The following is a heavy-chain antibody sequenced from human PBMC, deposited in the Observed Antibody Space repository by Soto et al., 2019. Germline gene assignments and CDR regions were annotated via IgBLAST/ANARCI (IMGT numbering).Heavy chain of an antibody. D-gene: IGHD3-16*01. CDR3: ARGFGGVSLDYFDF. V-gene: IGHV4-31*03. CDR1: NGSINSAGHF. J-gene: IGHJ4*02. Sequence: LSLTCSVSNGSINSAGHFWSWLRQHPGKGLEWLGYIYYTGSTYYNPALQRRAAFSIDTSKTRFSLKLTSVTAADTAVYYCARGFGGVSLDYFDFWGQGTQVTVSS. CDR2: IYYTGST.